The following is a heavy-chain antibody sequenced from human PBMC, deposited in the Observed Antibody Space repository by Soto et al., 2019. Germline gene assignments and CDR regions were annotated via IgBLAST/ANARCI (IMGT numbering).Heavy chain of an antibody. CDR1: GFTFSSYA. CDR3: AKRSSSSTFDY. J-gene: IGHJ4*02. CDR2: ISGSDDST. Sequence: GGSLRLSCAASGFTFSSYAMSWVRQAPGKGLEWVSVISGSDDSTYYADSVRGRFTISRDNSKNTLYLQMNSLRAEDTAVYYCAKRSSSSTFDYWGQGTLVTVSS. V-gene: IGHV3-23*01. D-gene: IGHD6-6*01.